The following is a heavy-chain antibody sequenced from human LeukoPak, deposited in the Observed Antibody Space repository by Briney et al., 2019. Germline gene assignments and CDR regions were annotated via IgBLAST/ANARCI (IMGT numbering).Heavy chain of an antibody. D-gene: IGHD3-10*01. CDR1: GGTFSSYA. CDR3: ARGRTMDPTGYDAFDI. CDR2: IIPILGIA. J-gene: IGHJ3*02. Sequence: SVKVSCKASGGTFSSYAISWARQAPGQGLEWMGRIIPILGIANYAQKFQGRVTITADRSTSTAYMELSSLRSEDTAVYYCARGRTMDPTGYDAFDIWGQGTMVTVSS. V-gene: IGHV1-69*04.